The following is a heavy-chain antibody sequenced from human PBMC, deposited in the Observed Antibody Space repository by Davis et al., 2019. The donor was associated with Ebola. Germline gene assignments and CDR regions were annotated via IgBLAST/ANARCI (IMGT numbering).Heavy chain of an antibody. CDR3: ASFLVQGVIPPYNWFDP. CDR1: GFTFSHYY. D-gene: IGHD3-10*01. V-gene: IGHV3-11*01. Sequence: GESLKISCAASGFTFSHYYMTWVRQAPGKGLEWVSYISNGGDNIHYADSVKGRFTISRDDAKNSLYLQMNSLRGDDTAVYYCASFLVQGVIPPYNWFDPWGQGTLVTVSS. J-gene: IGHJ5*02. CDR2: ISNGGDNI.